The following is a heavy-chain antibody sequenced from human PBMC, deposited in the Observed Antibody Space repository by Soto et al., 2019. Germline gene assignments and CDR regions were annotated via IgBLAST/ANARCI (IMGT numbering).Heavy chain of an antibody. CDR1: GFTFSTYA. CDR3: AKGYCGGGRGYDPDTWFDS. V-gene: IGHV3-23*01. Sequence: EVQLLESGGGLVQPGGSLRLSCAASGFTFSTYAMTWVRQAPGKGPEWVSRIGDSEGETTHYADSVKGRFTISRDNAKNTRYLQRNSLGVEDTAIYSCAKGYCGGGRGYDPDTWFDSGAREPGSPSPQ. CDR2: IGDSEGETT. D-gene: IGHD2-15*01. J-gene: IGHJ5*01.